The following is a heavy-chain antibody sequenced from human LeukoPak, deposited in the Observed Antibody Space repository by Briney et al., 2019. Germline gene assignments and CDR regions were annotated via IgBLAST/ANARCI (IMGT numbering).Heavy chain of an antibody. V-gene: IGHV4-34*01. CDR1: GFTFSSYG. Sequence: GSLRLSCAASGFTFSSYGMSWVRQPPGKGLEWIGEINHSGSTNYNPSLKSRVTISVDTSKNQFSLKLSSVTAADTAVYYCARRLTGYCSSTSCYRPGIIDYWGQGTLVTVSS. J-gene: IGHJ4*02. D-gene: IGHD2-2*01. CDR2: INHSGST. CDR3: ARRLTGYCSSTSCYRPGIIDY.